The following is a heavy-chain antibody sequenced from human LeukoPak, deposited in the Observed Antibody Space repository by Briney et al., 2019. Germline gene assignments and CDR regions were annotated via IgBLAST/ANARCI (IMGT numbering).Heavy chain of an antibody. CDR3: ARGVTMIVVDPDAFDI. D-gene: IGHD3-22*01. CDR2: INPNSGGT. Sequence: GASVKVSCKASGYTFTGYYMHWVRQAPGQGLEWMGWINPNSGGTNYAQKFQGRVTMTRDTSISTAYMELSRLRSDDTAVYYCARGVTMIVVDPDAFDIWGQGTMVTVPS. V-gene: IGHV1-2*02. J-gene: IGHJ3*02. CDR1: GYTFTGYY.